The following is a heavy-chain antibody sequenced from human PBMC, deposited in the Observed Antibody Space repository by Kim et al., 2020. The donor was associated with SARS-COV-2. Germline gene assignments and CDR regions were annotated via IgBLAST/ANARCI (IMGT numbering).Heavy chain of an antibody. Sequence: GGSLRLSCAASGFTFSSYSMSWVRQAPGKGLEWVANIKQDGSEKYYVDSVKGRFTISRDHDKNSLYLQMNSLRAEDTAVYYCARDDYVWGSYRYYYYYGRDVWGQGTTVTVSS. CDR1: GFTFSSYS. D-gene: IGHD3-16*02. V-gene: IGHV3-7*03. CDR2: IKQDGSEK. J-gene: IGHJ6*02. CDR3: ARDDYVWGSYRYYYYYGRDV.